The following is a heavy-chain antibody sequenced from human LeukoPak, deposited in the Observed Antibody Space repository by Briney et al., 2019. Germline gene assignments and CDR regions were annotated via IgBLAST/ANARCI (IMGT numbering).Heavy chain of an antibody. D-gene: IGHD5-18*01. Sequence: GGSLRLSCAASGFTVSSSYMSWVRQAPGKGLEWVSLIYSGGSTYYAASVKGRFTISRDNSKYTLYLQMNSLRPEDTAVYYCAKGYNYAYEYWGQGTLVTVSS. CDR3: AKGYNYAYEY. CDR2: IYSGGST. CDR1: GFTVSSSY. J-gene: IGHJ4*02. V-gene: IGHV3-53*01.